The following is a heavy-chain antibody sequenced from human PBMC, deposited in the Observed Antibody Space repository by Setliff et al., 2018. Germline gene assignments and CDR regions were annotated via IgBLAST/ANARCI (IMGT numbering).Heavy chain of an antibody. CDR1: GGTFSSYA. V-gene: IGHV1-69*05. CDR2: IIPIFGTA. Sequence: ASVKVSCKASGGTFSSYAISWVRQAPGQGLEWMGRIIPIFGTANYAQKFQGRVTMTRDTSITTAYMELSSLRSDDTAMYYCARGRHPPWSGYPYYYMDVWGKGTTVTSP. D-gene: IGHD3-3*01. CDR3: ARGRHPPWSGYPYYYMDV. J-gene: IGHJ6*03.